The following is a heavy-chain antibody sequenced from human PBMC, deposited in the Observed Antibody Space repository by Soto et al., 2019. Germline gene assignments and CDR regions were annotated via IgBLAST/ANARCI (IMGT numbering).Heavy chain of an antibody. CDR1: GFSLSSTGVG. D-gene: IGHD3-22*01. J-gene: IGHJ4*02. Sequence: QITLKESGPTLVKVTQTVTLTCTFSGFSLSSTGVGVGWIRQPPGKALEELALINWNDDKRYNPSLKSRLTITKDTSKNQVVLTMTNMDHVDTATYYCARSGHNSGFFYYDYWGQGTLITVSS. V-gene: IGHV2-5*01. CDR3: ARSGHNSGFFYYDY. CDR2: INWNDDK.